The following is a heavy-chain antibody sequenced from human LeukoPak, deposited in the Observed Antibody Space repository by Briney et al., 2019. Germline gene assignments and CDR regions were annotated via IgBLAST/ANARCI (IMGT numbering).Heavy chain of an antibody. CDR2: INPNSGGT. V-gene: IGHV1-2*02. J-gene: IGHJ4*02. CDR1: GYTFTGYY. Sequence: ASVKVSCKASGYTFTGYYMHWVRQVPGQGLEWMGWINPNSGGTNYAQKFQGRVTMTRDTSISTAYMELSRLRSDDTAVYYCARDFAREWELHNWGQGTLVTVSS. CDR3: ARDFAREWELHN. D-gene: IGHD1-26*01.